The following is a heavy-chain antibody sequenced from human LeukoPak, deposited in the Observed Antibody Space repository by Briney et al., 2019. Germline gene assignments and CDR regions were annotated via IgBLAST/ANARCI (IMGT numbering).Heavy chain of an antibody. J-gene: IGHJ6*02. CDR3: ARTMEYCSSTSCYYGMDV. CDR2: IIPIFGTA. Sequence: ASVKVSCKASGGTFSSYAISWVRQAPGQGLEWMGGIIPIFGTANYAQNFQGRATITADESTRTAYMELSSLRSEDTAVYYCARTMEYCSSTSCYYGMDVWGQGTTVTVSS. CDR1: GGTFSSYA. V-gene: IGHV1-69*13. D-gene: IGHD2-2*01.